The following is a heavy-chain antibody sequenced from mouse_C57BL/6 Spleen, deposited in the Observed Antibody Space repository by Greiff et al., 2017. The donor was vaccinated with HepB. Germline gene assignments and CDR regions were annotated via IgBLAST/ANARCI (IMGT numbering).Heavy chain of an antibody. V-gene: IGHV1-74*01. CDR1: GYTFTSYW. J-gene: IGHJ4*01. Sequence: QVQLQQPGAELVKPGASVKVSCKASGYTFTSYWMHWVKQRPGQGLEWIGRIHPSDSDTNYNQKFKGKATLTVDKSSSTAYMQLISLTSEDSAVYYCAIGIEYYSNHYYAMDYWGQGTSVTVSS. D-gene: IGHD2-5*01. CDR3: AIGIEYYSNHYYAMDY. CDR2: IHPSDSDT.